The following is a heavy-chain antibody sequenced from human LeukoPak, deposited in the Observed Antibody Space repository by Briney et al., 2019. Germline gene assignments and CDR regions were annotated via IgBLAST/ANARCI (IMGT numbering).Heavy chain of an antibody. CDR3: ARDIGGGIAAAARWFDP. V-gene: IGHV4-59*01. CDR2: IYYSGST. CDR1: GGSISSYY. D-gene: IGHD6-13*01. J-gene: IGHJ5*02. Sequence: SETLSLTCTVSGGSISSYYWSWIRQPPGKGLEWIGYIYYSGSTNYNPSLKSRVTISVDTSKNQFSLKLSSVTAADTAVYYCARDIGGGIAAAARWFDPWGQGTLVTVSS.